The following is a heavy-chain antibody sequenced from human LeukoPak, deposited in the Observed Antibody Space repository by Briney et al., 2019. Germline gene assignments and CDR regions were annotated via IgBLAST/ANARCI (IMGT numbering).Heavy chain of an antibody. CDR3: ARHDYGDYVGYFDY. Sequence: ASVKVSCKASGYTFTGYYMHWVRQAPGQGLEWMGWINPNSGGTNYAQKFQGRVTMTRDTSISTAYMELSRLRSDDTAVCYCARHDYGDYVGYFDYWGQGTLVTVSS. CDR1: GYTFTGYY. CDR2: INPNSGGT. J-gene: IGHJ4*02. V-gene: IGHV1-2*02. D-gene: IGHD4-17*01.